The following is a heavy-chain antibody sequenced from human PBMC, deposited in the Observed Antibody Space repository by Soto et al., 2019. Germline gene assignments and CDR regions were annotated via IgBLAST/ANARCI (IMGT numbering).Heavy chain of an antibody. J-gene: IGHJ6*02. CDR3: XXVXXXXXXXPQDV. CDR2: INTYNGNT. V-gene: IGHV1-18*01. Sequence: QVQLVQSGAEVKNPGASVKVSCKASGYTFTRYGIGWARQAPGQGLEWMGWINTYNGNTNYAQNVQGRVTLTTDTSTSTAYMELRSLRSNDTAIYXXXXVXXXXXXXPQDVWGQGTTVIVSS. CDR1: GYTFTRYG. D-gene: IGHD2-15*01.